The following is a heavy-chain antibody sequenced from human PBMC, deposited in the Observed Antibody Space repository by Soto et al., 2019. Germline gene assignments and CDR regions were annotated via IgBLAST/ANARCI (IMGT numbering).Heavy chain of an antibody. D-gene: IGHD2-2*01. J-gene: IGHJ6*03. Sequence: QVQLVQSGAEVKKPGSSVKVSCKASGGTFSSYAISWVRQAPGQGLEWMGGIIPIFGTANYAQKFQGRVTISADESTSRAYMELSSLRSEDTAVYYCARVREDIVVVPAAMRYNYYMDVWGKGTTVTVSS. V-gene: IGHV1-69*01. CDR1: GGTFSSYA. CDR2: IIPIFGTA. CDR3: ARVREDIVVVPAAMRYNYYMDV.